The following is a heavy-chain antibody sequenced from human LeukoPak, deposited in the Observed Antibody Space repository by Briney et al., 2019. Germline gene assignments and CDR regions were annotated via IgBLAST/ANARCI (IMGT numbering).Heavy chain of an antibody. J-gene: IGHJ4*02. D-gene: IGHD3-16*01. V-gene: IGHV1-2*02. Sequence: ASVKVSCKATGYTFTGYYMHWVRQDPGQGLEWMGWINPNSGGTNYAQKFQGRVTMTRDTSISAAYMELSRLRSDDTAVYYCARGPQGDPSLDYWGQGTLVTVSS. CDR2: INPNSGGT. CDR3: ARGPQGDPSLDY. CDR1: GYTFTGYY.